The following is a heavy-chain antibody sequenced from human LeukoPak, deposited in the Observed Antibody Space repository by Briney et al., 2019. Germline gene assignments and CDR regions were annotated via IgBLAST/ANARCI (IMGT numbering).Heavy chain of an antibody. CDR3: ARPLMVYAISTPRDYYGMDV. V-gene: IGHV1-3*01. CDR2: INAGNGNT. D-gene: IGHD2-8*01. CDR1: GYTFTSYA. Sequence: ASVKVSCKASGYTFTSYAMHWVRQAPGQRLEWMGWINAGNGNTKYSQKFQGRVTITRDTSASTAYMELCSLRSEDTAVYYCARPLMVYAISTPRDYYGMDVWGQGTTVTVSS. J-gene: IGHJ6*02.